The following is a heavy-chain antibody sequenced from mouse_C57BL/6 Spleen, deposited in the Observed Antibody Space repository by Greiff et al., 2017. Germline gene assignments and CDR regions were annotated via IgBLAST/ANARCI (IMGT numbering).Heavy chain of an antibody. CDR2: IHPNSGST. D-gene: IGHD1-1*01. CDR3: AREVYGSRYFDY. Sequence: VQLQQSGAELVKPGASVKLSCKASGYTFTSYWMHWVKQRPGQGLEWIGMIHPNSGSTNYNEKFKSKATLTVDKSSSTAYMQLSSLTSEDSAVYYCAREVYGSRYFDYWGQGTTLTVSS. V-gene: IGHV1-64*01. J-gene: IGHJ2*01. CDR1: GYTFTSYW.